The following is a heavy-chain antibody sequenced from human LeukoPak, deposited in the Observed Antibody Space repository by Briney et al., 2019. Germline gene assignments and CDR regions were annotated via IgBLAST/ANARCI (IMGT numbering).Heavy chain of an antibody. J-gene: IGHJ3*02. D-gene: IGHD4-17*01. V-gene: IGHV3-21*01. CDR3: ASEAVTMYAFDI. Sequence: GGSLRLSCAASGFTFSSYSMNWVRQAPGKGLEWVSSISSSSSYIYYADSVKGRFTISRDNAKNSLYLQMNSLRAEDTAVYYCASEAVTMYAFDIWGQGTMVTVSS. CDR1: GFTFSSYS. CDR2: ISSSSSYI.